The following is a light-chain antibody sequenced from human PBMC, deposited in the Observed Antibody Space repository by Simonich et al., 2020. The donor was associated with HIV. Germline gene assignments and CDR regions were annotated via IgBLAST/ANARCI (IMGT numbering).Light chain of an antibody. CDR2: WAS. Sequence: DIVMTQSPDSLAVSLGERATINCKSSRNILYNSNNKNYLAWSQQKPGQPPNLLIYWASTRESGVPDRFSASGSGTDFTLTISSLQAEDVAVYYCQQYYTTPPTFGQGTKVEIK. J-gene: IGKJ1*01. V-gene: IGKV4-1*01. CDR3: QQYYTTPPT. CDR1: RNILYNSNNKNY.